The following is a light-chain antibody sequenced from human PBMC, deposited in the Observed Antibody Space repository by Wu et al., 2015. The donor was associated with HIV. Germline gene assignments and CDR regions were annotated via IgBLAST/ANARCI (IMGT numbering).Light chain of an antibody. CDR2: DAS. CDR1: QDIFTY. J-gene: IGKJ5*01. Sequence: DIQMTQSPSSLSASIGDRVNITCRASQDIFTYLAWYQQTPGKAPRVLIYDASTLQSGVSSRFSGSGSGVHFTLTISGLQREDFAVYFCQQLNSFPLTFGQGSRLEI. V-gene: IGKV1-9*01. CDR3: QQLNSFPLT.